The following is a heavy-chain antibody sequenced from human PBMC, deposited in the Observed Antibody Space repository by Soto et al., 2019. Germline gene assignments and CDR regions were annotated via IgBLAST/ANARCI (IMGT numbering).Heavy chain of an antibody. CDR3: ARERERSSGWFGGADF. V-gene: IGHV1-3*04. CDR2: INTDTDNT. CDR1: GYTFTNYA. Sequence: QVQLVQSGAEVKKPGASVRVSCKASGYTFTNYAVHWVRQAPGQRLEWMGWINTDTDNTQYSQKFQGRVTITRDTSASIAYMELSSLRSEDTAVYYCARERERSSGWFGGADFWGQGTLVTVSS. D-gene: IGHD6-19*01. J-gene: IGHJ4*02.